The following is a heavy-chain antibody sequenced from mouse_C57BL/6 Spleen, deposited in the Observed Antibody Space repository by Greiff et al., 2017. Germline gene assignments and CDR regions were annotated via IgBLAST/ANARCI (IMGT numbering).Heavy chain of an antibody. CDR1: GYSITSGYY. Sequence: EVKLMESGPGLVKPSQSLSLTCSVTGYSITSGYYWNWIRQFPGNKLEWMGYISYDGSNNYNPSLKNRISITRDTSKNQFFLKLNSVTTEDTATYYCARDRHDYGTPFAYWGQGTLVTVSA. D-gene: IGHD1-1*01. CDR2: ISYDGSN. CDR3: ARDRHDYGTPFAY. V-gene: IGHV3-6*01. J-gene: IGHJ3*01.